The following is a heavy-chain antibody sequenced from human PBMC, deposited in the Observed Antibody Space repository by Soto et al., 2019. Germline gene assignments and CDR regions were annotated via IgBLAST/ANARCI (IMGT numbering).Heavy chain of an antibody. Sequence: GGSLRLSCAASGFTVSSNYMSWVRQAPGKGLEWVSVIYSVGSTYYADSVKGRFTISRDNSKNTLYLQMNSLRAEDTAVYYCARSRDYYDSSGYAFDIWGQGTMVTVSS. J-gene: IGHJ3*02. V-gene: IGHV3-53*01. CDR3: ARSRDYYDSSGYAFDI. CDR2: IYSVGST. D-gene: IGHD3-22*01. CDR1: GFTVSSNY.